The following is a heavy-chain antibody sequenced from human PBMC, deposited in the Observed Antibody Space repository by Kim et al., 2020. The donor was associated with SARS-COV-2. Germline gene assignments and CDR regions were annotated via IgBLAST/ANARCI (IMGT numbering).Heavy chain of an antibody. Sequence: SETLSLTCTVSGGSISSSSYYWGWIRQPPGKGLEWIGSIYYSGSTYYNPSLKSRVTISVDTSKNQFSLKLSSVTAADTAVYYCARHRGGYWDGMDVWGQGTTVTVSS. CDR2: IYYSGST. J-gene: IGHJ6*02. CDR1: GGSISSSSYY. D-gene: IGHD2-8*02. CDR3: ARHRGGYWDGMDV. V-gene: IGHV4-39*01.